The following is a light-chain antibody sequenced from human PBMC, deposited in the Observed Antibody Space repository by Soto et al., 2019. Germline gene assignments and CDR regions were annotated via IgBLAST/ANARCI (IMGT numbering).Light chain of an antibody. CDR1: QSLTSSY. V-gene: IGKV3-20*01. Sequence: EIVLTQSPGTLSLSPGGRAPISGRASQSLTSSYLAWYQQQPGQPPRLLIYAAFSRATGPPDRFSGSGSGTDFTPTISRLEPEDFAVYYCQQYGSSITFGQVT. CDR2: AAF. J-gene: IGKJ5*01. CDR3: QQYGSSIT.